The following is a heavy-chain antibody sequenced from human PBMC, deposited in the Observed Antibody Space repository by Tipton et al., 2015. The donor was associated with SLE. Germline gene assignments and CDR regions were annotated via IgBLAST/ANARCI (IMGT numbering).Heavy chain of an antibody. V-gene: IGHV4-34*01. D-gene: IGHD1-26*01. CDR3: ARVKRSPRAFNI. J-gene: IGHJ3*02. Sequence: TLSLTCAVFGGSFSGSYWTWTRQSPGKGLEWIGEINHSGRTNYNPSLKSRVTIAIHTSKNQFSLKLSSVTAADTAVYYCARVKRSPRAFNIWGQGTMVTVSS. CDR2: INHSGRT. CDR1: GGSFSGSY.